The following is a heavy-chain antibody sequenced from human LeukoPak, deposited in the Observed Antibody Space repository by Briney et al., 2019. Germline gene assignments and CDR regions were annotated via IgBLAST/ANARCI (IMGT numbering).Heavy chain of an antibody. Sequence: ASVKVSCKASGYTFTSYDINWVRQATGQGLEWMGWMNPNSGNTGYAQKFQGRVTMTRNTSISTAYMELSSLRSEDTAVYYCATSTIFGVSAFDYWGQATLVTVSS. CDR3: ATSTIFGVSAFDY. J-gene: IGHJ4*02. D-gene: IGHD3-3*01. CDR1: GYTFTSYD. V-gene: IGHV1-8*01. CDR2: MNPNSGNT.